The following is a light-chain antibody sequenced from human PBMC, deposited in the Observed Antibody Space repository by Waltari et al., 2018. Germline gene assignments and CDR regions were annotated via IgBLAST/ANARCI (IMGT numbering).Light chain of an antibody. J-gene: IGKJ1*01. CDR2: AAS. CDR3: MQGTHWPRT. CDR1: QWVTSSY. V-gene: IGKV3D-20*02. Sequence: EIVLTQSPDTLSLSPGERATLSCRASQWVTSSYLAWYQQKPGQAPRLLIYAASARATGIPDRFSGSGSGTDFTLKISRVEAEDVGVYYCMQGTHWPRTFGQGTKVEIK.